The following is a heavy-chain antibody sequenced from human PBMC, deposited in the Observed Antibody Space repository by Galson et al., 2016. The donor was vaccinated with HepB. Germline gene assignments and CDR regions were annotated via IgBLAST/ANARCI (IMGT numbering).Heavy chain of an antibody. CDR1: GYSFTTYY. CDR3: TGVSTHQWDV. Sequence: SVKVSCKASGYSFTTYYMHWVRQAPGQGLEWMGVVYPGGGSTSYAQKFQAIFNPGRPSTNYAQKFQGRVTMTRDTSTSTVYMELSSLTSEDTAVYYCTGVSTHQWDVWGQGTMVTVSS. V-gene: IGHV1-46*03. J-gene: IGHJ6*02. CDR2: VYPGGGST. D-gene: IGHD2-2*01.